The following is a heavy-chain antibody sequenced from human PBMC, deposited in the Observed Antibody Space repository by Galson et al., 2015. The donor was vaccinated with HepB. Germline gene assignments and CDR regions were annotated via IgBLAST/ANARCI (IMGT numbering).Heavy chain of an antibody. V-gene: IGHV4-34*01. CDR3: ARFAAYCGGDCKDYDDY. D-gene: IGHD2-21*02. Sequence: SETLSLTCAVYGGSFSGYYWSWIRQPPGKGLEWIGEINHSGSTNYNPSLKSRVTISVDTSKNQFSLKLSSVTAADTAVYYCARFAAYCGGDCKDYDDYWGQGTLVTVSS. CDR2: INHSGST. J-gene: IGHJ4*02. CDR1: GGSFSGYY.